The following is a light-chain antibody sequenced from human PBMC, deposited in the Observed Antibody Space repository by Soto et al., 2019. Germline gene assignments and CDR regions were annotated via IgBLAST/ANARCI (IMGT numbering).Light chain of an antibody. CDR2: EDN. V-gene: IGLV6-57*04. Sequence: NFMLNQPHSVSESPGKTVTISCTRSSGSIASNYVQWYQQRPGSATNTVMFEDNQRPSGVPDRFSGSIDSSSNSASLTISGLKTEDEADYYCQSYDNSNVVFGGGTKVTGL. J-gene: IGLJ2*01. CDR3: QSYDNSNVV. CDR1: SGSIASNY.